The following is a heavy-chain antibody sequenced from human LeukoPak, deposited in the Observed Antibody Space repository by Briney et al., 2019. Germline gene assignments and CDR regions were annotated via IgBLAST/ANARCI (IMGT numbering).Heavy chain of an antibody. J-gene: IGHJ4*02. CDR2: IIPILGIA. Sequence: SVKVSCKASGGTFSSYTISWVRQAPGQGLEWMGRIIPILGIANYAQRFQGRVTITADKSTSTAYMELSSLRSEDTAVYYCARVRRDGYDELDYWGQGTLVTVSS. V-gene: IGHV1-69*02. CDR1: GGTFSSYT. CDR3: ARVRRDGYDELDY. D-gene: IGHD5-24*01.